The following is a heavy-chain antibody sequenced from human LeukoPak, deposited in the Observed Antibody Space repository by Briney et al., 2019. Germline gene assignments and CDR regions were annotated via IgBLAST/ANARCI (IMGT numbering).Heavy chain of an antibody. Sequence: SETLSLTCAVYGGSFSGYYWSWIRQPPGKGLEWIGYIYYSGSTNYNPSLKSRVTISVDTSKNQFSLKLSSVTAADTAVYYCARDPGGFFDPWGQGTLVTVSS. V-gene: IGHV4-59*01. D-gene: IGHD3-10*01. J-gene: IGHJ5*02. CDR1: GGSFSGYY. CDR2: IYYSGST. CDR3: ARDPGGFFDP.